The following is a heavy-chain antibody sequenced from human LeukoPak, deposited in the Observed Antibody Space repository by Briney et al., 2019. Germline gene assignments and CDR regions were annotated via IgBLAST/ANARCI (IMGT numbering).Heavy chain of an antibody. D-gene: IGHD3-10*01. CDR1: GYTFTDYY. V-gene: IGHV1-2*02. CDR2: INPNNGGT. J-gene: IGHJ6*02. Sequence: ASVKVSFKASGYTFTDYYIHWVRQAPGQGLEWMGWINPNNGGTDYAQKFQGRVTMTRDTSISTVHMELNSLRSDDTAVYYCARGPWVTMVRGVNPLSRRVGMDVWGQGTTVTVSS. CDR3: ARGPWVTMVRGVNPLSRRVGMDV.